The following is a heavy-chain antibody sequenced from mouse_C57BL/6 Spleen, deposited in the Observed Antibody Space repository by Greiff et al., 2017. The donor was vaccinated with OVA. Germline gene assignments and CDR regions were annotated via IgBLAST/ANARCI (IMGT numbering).Heavy chain of an antibody. CDR3: ARYPNGGMDY. Sequence: EVHLVESGGGLVQPGGSLSLSCAASGFTFTDYYMSWVRQPPGKALEWLGFIRNKANGYTTEYSASVKGRFTISRDNSQSILYLQMNALRAEDSATYYCARYPNGGMDYWGQGTSVTVSS. D-gene: IGHD4-1*01. J-gene: IGHJ4*01. CDR1: GFTFTDYY. CDR2: IRNKANGYTT. V-gene: IGHV7-3*01.